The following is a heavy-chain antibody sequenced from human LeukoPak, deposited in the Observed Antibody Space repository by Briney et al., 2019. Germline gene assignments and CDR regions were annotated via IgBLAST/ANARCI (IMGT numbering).Heavy chain of an antibody. CDR2: ISGRGGST. V-gene: IGHV3-23*01. CDR3: AKDRWARGDQVSTADSVRY. Sequence: PGGSLRLSCAASGFTFNNYAMNWVRQAQGKGLEWVSGISGRGGSTYYADSVKGRFTISRDNSKNTLYLQMHNLRAEDTAVYYCAKDRWARGDQVSTADSVRYWGQGTLVTVSS. D-gene: IGHD5/OR15-5a*01. J-gene: IGHJ4*02. CDR1: GFTFNNYA.